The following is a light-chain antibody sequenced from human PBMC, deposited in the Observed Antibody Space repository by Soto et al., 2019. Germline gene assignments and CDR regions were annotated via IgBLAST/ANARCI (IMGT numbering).Light chain of an antibody. V-gene: IGKV1-39*01. J-gene: IGKJ4*01. Sequence: IQMTQSPSSLSASLGDRVTITCRASRGIRNDLGWFQQKPGKAPNLLIYAASSLQSGVPSRFSGGGYGTEFTLTISSLQIEDFATYYCQQSHTNTLTFGGGTKVDIK. CDR3: QQSHTNTLT. CDR2: AAS. CDR1: RGIRND.